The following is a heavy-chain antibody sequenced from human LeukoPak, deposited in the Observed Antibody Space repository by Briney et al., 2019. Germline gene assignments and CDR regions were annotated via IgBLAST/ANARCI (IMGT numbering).Heavy chain of an antibody. Sequence: SETLSLTCAVYGGSFSGYYWSWIRQPPGKGLEWIGEINHSGSTNYNPSLKSRVTISVDTSKNQFPLKLSSVTAADTAVYYCARGVIAGATMETFDYWGQGTLVTVSS. CDR3: ARGVIAGATMETFDY. CDR1: GGSFSGYY. V-gene: IGHV4-34*01. J-gene: IGHJ4*02. CDR2: INHSGST. D-gene: IGHD1-26*01.